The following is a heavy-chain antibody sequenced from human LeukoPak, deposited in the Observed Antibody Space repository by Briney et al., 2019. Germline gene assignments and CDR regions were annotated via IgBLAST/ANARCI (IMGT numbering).Heavy chain of an antibody. V-gene: IGHV3-30*02. CDR2: IRYDGSNK. CDR1: GYRFTSYW. J-gene: IGHJ6*03. Sequence: GESLKISCQGSGYRFTSYWIGWVRQMPGKGLEWVAFIRYDGSNKYYADSVKGRFTISRDNSKNTLYLQMNSLRAEDTAVYYCAKEAQFLMDVWGKGTTVTVSS. D-gene: IGHD2-21*01. CDR3: AKEAQFLMDV.